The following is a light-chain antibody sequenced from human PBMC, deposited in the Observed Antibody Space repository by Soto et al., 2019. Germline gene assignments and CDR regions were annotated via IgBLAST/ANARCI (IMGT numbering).Light chain of an antibody. CDR1: QSVSRY. V-gene: IGKV3-11*01. CDR3: QQRSNWPPIT. CDR2: YAS. J-gene: IGKJ5*01. Sequence: EIVLTQSPATLSLSPWERATLSCSASQSVSRYLAWYQQKPGQAPTLLIYYASTRATGIPARFSGSGSGTDFTLTISSLEPEDFAVYYCQQRSNWPPITFGQGTRLEIK.